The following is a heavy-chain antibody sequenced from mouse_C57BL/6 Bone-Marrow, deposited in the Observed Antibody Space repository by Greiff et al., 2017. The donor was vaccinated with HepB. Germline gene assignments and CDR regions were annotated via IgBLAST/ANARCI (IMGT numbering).Heavy chain of an antibody. CDR1: GFTFSDYY. J-gene: IGHJ4*01. CDR3: ARASYYAKTYYAMDY. Sequence: EVKLVESEGGLVQPGSSMKLSCTASGFTFSDYYMAWVRQVPEKGLEWVANINYDGSSTYYLDSLKSRFIISRHNAKNILYLQMSSLKSEATATYYFARASYYAKTYYAMDYWGQGTSVTVSS. D-gene: IGHD2-10*01. V-gene: IGHV5-16*01. CDR2: INYDGSST.